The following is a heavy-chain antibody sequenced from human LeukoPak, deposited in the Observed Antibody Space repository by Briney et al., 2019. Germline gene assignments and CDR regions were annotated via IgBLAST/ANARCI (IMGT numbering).Heavy chain of an antibody. CDR1: GFTFSSYG. J-gene: IGHJ4*02. D-gene: IGHD2/OR15-2a*01. CDR3: AKDNFLWGSGDFDY. V-gene: IGHV3-30*02. Sequence: GGSLRLSCAASGFTFSSYGMHWVRQAPGKGLEWVAFIRYDGSNKYYADSVKGRFTISRDNSKNTLYLQMNSLRAEDTAVYYCAKDNFLWGSGDFDYWGQGTLVTVSS. CDR2: IRYDGSNK.